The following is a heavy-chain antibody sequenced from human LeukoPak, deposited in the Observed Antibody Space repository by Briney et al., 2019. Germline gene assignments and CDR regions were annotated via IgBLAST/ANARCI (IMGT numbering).Heavy chain of an antibody. D-gene: IGHD3-22*01. Sequence: GRSLRLSRAASGFTFDHYAMHWVRQAPGKGLEWVSSISWNSGTVDYADSVKGRFTISRDNAKNSLYLQMNSLRTEDMAFYYCARDVWPYTYYYDTHPLGGGFDYWGQGTLVTVSS. V-gene: IGHV3-9*03. CDR1: GFTFDHYA. CDR2: ISWNSGTV. CDR3: ARDVWPYTYYYDTHPLGGGFDY. J-gene: IGHJ4*02.